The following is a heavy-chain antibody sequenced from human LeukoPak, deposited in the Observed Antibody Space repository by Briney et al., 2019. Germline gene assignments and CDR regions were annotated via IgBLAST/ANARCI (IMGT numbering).Heavy chain of an antibody. CDR2: INNDGSSI. D-gene: IGHD5-12*01. J-gene: IGHJ4*02. V-gene: IGHV3-74*01. CDR3: ARGGGYSGPIGVDY. Sequence: QPGGALRLSCAASGFTFSRYWMHWVRQAPGKGLVWVSRINNDGSSISYADSVRGRFTISRDNAKNTLYLRMNSLRGDDTAVYYCARGGGYSGPIGVDYWGQGTLVTVSS. CDR1: GFTFSRYW.